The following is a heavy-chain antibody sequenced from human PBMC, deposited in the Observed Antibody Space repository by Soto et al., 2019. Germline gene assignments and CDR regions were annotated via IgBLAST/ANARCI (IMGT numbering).Heavy chain of an antibody. V-gene: IGHV1-8*01. CDR3: ARERAVAGFDY. J-gene: IGHJ4*02. Sequence: QVQLVQSGAEVKKPGASVKVSCKASGYTFTSYDINWVRQATGQGLEWMGWMNPNTGNPGYAQNFQGRVTMTRNASITTAYMELSSLISEDTAVYYCARERAVAGFDYWGQGTLVTVSS. CDR2: MNPNTGNP. CDR1: GYTFTSYD. D-gene: IGHD6-19*01.